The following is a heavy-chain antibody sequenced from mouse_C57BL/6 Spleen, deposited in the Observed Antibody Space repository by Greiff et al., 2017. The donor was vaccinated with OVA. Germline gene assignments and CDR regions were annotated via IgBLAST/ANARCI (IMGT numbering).Heavy chain of an antibody. CDR1: GFNIKNTH. D-gene: IGHD2-4*01. J-gene: IGHJ4*01. CDR3: AQGDYGYVMDY. Sequence: VQLQQSVAELVRPGASVKLSCTASGFNIKNTHMHWVKQRPEQGLEWIGRIDPANGNTKYAPKFQGKATITADTSSNTAYLQLSSLTSEDTAIYYCAQGDYGYVMDYWGQGTSVTVSS. CDR2: IDPANGNT. V-gene: IGHV14-3*01.